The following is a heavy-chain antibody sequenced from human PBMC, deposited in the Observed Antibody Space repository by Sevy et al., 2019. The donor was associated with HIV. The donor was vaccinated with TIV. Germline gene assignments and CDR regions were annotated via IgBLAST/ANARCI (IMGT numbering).Heavy chain of an antibody. D-gene: IGHD2-2*01. J-gene: IGHJ5*02. CDR1: GFTFSSYA. V-gene: IGHV3-23*01. Sequence: GGSLRLSCAASGFTFSSYAMSWVRQAPGKGLKWVSAISGSGGSTYYADSVKGRFTISRDNSKNTLYLQMNSLRAEDTAVYYCAKAGCSSTSCYYLNWFDPWGQRTLVTVSS. CDR3: AKAGCSSTSCYYLNWFDP. CDR2: ISGSGGST.